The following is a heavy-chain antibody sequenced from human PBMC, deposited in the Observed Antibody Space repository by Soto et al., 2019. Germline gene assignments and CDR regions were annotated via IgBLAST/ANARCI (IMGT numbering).Heavy chain of an antibody. CDR2: ISAYNGNT. J-gene: IGHJ4*02. D-gene: IGHD2-8*01. V-gene: IGHV1-18*01. CDR3: ARDALGVLMVYAIDY. Sequence: ASVKVSCKASGYTFTSYGISWVRQAPGQGLEWMGWISAYNGNTNYAQKLQGRVTMTTDTSTSTAYMELRSLRSDDTAVYYCARDALGVLMVYAIDYWGQGTLVTVSS. CDR1: GYTFTSYG.